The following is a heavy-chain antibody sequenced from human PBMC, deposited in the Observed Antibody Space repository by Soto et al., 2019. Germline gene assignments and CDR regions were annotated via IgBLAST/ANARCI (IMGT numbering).Heavy chain of an antibody. CDR1: GFTFSSYS. CDR3: AGIVGATTLDY. Sequence: EVQLVESGGGLVKPGGSLRLSCAASGFTFSSYSMNWVRQAPGKGVEWVSSISSSSSYIYYADSVKGRFTISRDNAKNSLYLQMNSLRAEDTAVYYCAGIVGATTLDYWGQGTLVTVSS. J-gene: IGHJ4*02. CDR2: ISSSSSYI. D-gene: IGHD1-26*01. V-gene: IGHV3-21*01.